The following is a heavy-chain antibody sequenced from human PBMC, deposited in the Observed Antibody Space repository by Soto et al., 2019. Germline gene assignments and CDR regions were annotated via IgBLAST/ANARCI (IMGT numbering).Heavy chain of an antibody. CDR1: GFTFSSYW. Sequence: GGSLRLSCAASGFTFSSYWMSWVRQAPGKGQEWVANIKQDGSEKYYVDSVKGRFTISRDNAKNSLYLQMNSLRAEDTAVYYCAREWSSSSDYYFDYWGQGTLVTVSS. J-gene: IGHJ4*02. CDR3: AREWSSSSDYYFDY. CDR2: IKQDGSEK. D-gene: IGHD6-6*01. V-gene: IGHV3-7*05.